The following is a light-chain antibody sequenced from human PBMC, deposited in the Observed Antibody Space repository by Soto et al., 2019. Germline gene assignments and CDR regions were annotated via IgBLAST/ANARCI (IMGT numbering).Light chain of an antibody. CDR3: QQRSNWPPLFT. J-gene: IGKJ3*01. CDR1: QSVSSY. CDR2: GAS. V-gene: IGKV3-11*01. Sequence: EIVLTQSPATLSLSPGERATLSCRSIQSVSSYLAWYQQKPGQAPRLLIYGASTRATGIPARFSGSGSGTEFTLTISSLQSEDFAVYYCQQRSNWPPLFTFGPGTKVDIK.